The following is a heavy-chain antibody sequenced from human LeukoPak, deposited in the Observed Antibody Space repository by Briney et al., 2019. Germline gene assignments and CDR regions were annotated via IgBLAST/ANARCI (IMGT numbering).Heavy chain of an antibody. CDR1: GYTFTSYG. D-gene: IGHD4-23*01. Sequence: ASVKVSFKASGYTFTSYGISWVRQAPGQGLEWMGWISAYNGNTNYAQKLQGRVTMTTDTSTSTAYMELRSLRSDDTAVYYCARDRRSNYGGNSRRDAFDIWGQGTMVTVSS. V-gene: IGHV1-18*01. CDR3: ARDRRSNYGGNSRRDAFDI. CDR2: ISAYNGNT. J-gene: IGHJ3*02.